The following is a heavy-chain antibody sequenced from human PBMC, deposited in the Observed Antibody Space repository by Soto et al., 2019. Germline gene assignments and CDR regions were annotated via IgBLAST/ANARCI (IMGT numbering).Heavy chain of an antibody. CDR3: AKVIRRDAYGAFDV. D-gene: IGHD4-17*01. CDR2: ISLTGGSV. Sequence: GGSRILSCAASGFTFNTYAMTWVREPPGKGLEWVSSISLTGGSVYDADSVKGRFTISRDNSKNILYLQMTSLRVEDTAKYFCAKVIRRDAYGAFDVWGQGTMVTVSS. CDR1: GFTFNTYA. J-gene: IGHJ3*01. V-gene: IGHV3-23*01.